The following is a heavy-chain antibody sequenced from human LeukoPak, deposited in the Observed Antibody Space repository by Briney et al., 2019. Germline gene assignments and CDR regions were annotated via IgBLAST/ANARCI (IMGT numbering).Heavy chain of an antibody. CDR1: GYTFTSYY. V-gene: IGHV1-46*01. Sequence: GASVKVSCKASGYTFTSYYMHWVRQAPGQGLEWMGIINPSGGSTSYAQKFQGRVTMTRDTSTSTVYMELSSLRSEDTAVYYCAKDSIRRYYFDYWGQGTLVTVSS. CDR3: AKDSIRRYYFDY. J-gene: IGHJ4*02. D-gene: IGHD1-1*01. CDR2: INPSGGST.